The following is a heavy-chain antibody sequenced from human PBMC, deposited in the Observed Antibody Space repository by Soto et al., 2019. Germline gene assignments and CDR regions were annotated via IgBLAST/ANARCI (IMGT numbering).Heavy chain of an antibody. CDR3: ASSYSSGIDAFDI. D-gene: IGHD6-19*01. CDR2: IIPILGIA. V-gene: IGHV1-69*02. Sequence: QVQLVQSGAEVKKPGSSVKVSCKASGGTFSSYTISWVRQAPGQGLEWMGRIIPILGIANYAQKFQGRVTITADKSTSTAYMELSSLRSEDTAVYYCASSYSSGIDAFDIWGQGTMVTVSS. CDR1: GGTFSSYT. J-gene: IGHJ3*02.